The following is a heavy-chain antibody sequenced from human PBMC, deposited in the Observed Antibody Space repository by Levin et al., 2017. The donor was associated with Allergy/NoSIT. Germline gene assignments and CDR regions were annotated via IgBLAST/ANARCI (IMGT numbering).Heavy chain of an antibody. Sequence: LSQTLSLTCTVSGGSVSSGSYYWSWIRQPPGKGLEWIGYIYSSGSTKYNPSLKSRVTISVDTSKNHLSLKLSSVTAADTAVYYCARVLGYCSGGSCPAGWFDPWGQGTLVTVSS. V-gene: IGHV4-61*03. J-gene: IGHJ5*02. CDR1: GGSVSSGSYY. CDR2: IYSSGST. D-gene: IGHD2-15*01. CDR3: ARVLGYCSGGSCPAGWFDP.